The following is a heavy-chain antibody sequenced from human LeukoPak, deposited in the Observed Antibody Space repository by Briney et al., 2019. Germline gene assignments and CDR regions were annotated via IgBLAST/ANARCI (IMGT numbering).Heavy chain of an antibody. V-gene: IGHV1-2*02. J-gene: IGHJ4*02. D-gene: IGHD2-2*01. CDR1: VYTFTNFY. Sequence: GASVKVSSKASVYTFTNFYMHWVRQAPGQGLEWMGWINPNSGGTNYAQKFQGRVTMTRDTSISTAYMELSRLKSDDTAVYYCAREALSRSSPSCRSELGYWGQRTLVTVSS. CDR2: INPNSGGT. CDR3: AREALSRSSPSCRSELGY.